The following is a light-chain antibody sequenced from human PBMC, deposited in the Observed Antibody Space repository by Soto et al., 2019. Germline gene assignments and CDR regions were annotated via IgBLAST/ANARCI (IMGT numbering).Light chain of an antibody. CDR2: GAS. CDR3: QQYNNWPIT. Sequence: EIVLTQSPATLSVSPGERASLSCRASQTVGSNLAWYQQKPGQTPRLLIYGASTRAAGIAARFSGSGSGTDFTLTISSLQSEDFAVYYCQQYNNWPITFGQGTRLEMK. J-gene: IGKJ5*01. CDR1: QTVGSN. V-gene: IGKV3-15*01.